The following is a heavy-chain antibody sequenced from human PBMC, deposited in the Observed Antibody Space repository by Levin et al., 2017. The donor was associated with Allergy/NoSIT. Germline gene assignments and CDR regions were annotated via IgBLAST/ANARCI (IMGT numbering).Heavy chain of an antibody. CDR3: ARGGGTYSSSWYYANY. D-gene: IGHD6-13*01. CDR1: GFTFSNYG. J-gene: IGHJ4*02. CDR2: IWYDGSHQ. V-gene: IGHV3-33*01. Sequence: GESLKISCAASGFTFSNYGMHWVRQAPGKGLEWVAVIWYDGSHQYYADSVKGRFTISRDNSKDTLYLQMNSLRAEDTAVYYCARGGGTYSSSWYYANYWGQGTLVTVSS.